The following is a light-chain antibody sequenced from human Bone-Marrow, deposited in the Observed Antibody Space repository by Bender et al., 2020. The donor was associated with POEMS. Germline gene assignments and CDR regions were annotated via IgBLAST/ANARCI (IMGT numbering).Light chain of an antibody. J-gene: IGLJ3*02. CDR2: EVT. CDR1: SSDVGTYNL. Sequence: QSALTQPASVSGSPGQSITISCTGSSSDVGTYNLVSWYQQHPGKAPKLLIYEVTLRPSGVSNRFSASKAGNTASLTISGLQAEDEADYFCSSYAGSNTLVFGGGTKVTVL. CDR3: SSYAGSNTLV. V-gene: IGLV2-23*02.